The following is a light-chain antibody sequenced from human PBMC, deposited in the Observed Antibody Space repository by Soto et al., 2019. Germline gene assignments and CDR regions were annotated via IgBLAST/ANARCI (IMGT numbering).Light chain of an antibody. Sequence: IGVAQSPATLSVYPGERATLSFRASQSVSSNLAWYQQKPGQAPTLLLHGASTRATGMPARFSGSGSGTEFTLTISSLKSEDFAVYYCQQYNNWPPWTFGQGTKVDIK. CDR2: GAS. V-gene: IGKV3D-15*01. CDR1: QSVSSN. J-gene: IGKJ1*01. CDR3: QQYNNWPPWT.